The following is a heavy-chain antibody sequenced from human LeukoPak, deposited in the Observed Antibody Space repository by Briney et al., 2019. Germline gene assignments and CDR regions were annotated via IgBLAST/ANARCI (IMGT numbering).Heavy chain of an antibody. V-gene: IGHV3-48*02. CDR1: GFTFSSYS. D-gene: IGHD3-10*01. Sequence: PGGSLRLSCAASGFTFSSYSMNWVRQAPGKGLEWVSYISSSSSTIYYADSVKGRFTISRDNAKSSLYLQMNSLRDEDTAVYYCAREDVLLWFGELGHFDYWGQGTLVTVSS. CDR2: ISSSSSTI. CDR3: AREDVLLWFGELGHFDY. J-gene: IGHJ4*02.